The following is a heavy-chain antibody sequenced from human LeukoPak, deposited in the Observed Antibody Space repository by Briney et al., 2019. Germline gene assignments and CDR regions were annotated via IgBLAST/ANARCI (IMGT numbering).Heavy chain of an antibody. D-gene: IGHD3-9*01. CDR1: GFTFSSYG. Sequence: PGGSLRLSCAASGFTFSSYGMHWVRQAPGKGLEGVAFIRYDGSNKYYADSVKGRFTISRDNSKNTLYLQMNSLRAEDTAVYYCAKGHYDILTGYRYFDYWGQGTLVTVSS. CDR3: AKGHYDILTGYRYFDY. V-gene: IGHV3-30*02. J-gene: IGHJ4*02. CDR2: IRYDGSNK.